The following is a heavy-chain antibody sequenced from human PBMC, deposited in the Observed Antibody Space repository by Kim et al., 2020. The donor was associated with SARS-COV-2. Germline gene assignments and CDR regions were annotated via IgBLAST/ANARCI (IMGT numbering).Heavy chain of an antibody. CDR2: IYYSGST. V-gene: IGHV4-59*13. Sequence: SETLSLTCTVSGGSISSYYWSWIRQPPGKGLEWIGYIYYSGSTNYNPSLKSRVTISVDTSKNQFSLKLSSVTAADTAVYYCARDYRVVPAADYYYYYGMDVRGQGTTVTVSS. CDR3: ARDYRVVPAADYYYYYGMDV. J-gene: IGHJ6*02. D-gene: IGHD2-2*01. CDR1: GGSISSYY.